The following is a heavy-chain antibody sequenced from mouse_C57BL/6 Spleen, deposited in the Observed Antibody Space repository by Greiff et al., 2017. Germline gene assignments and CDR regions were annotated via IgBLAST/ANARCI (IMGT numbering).Heavy chain of an antibody. J-gene: IGHJ3*01. V-gene: IGHV1-42*01. Sequence: VQLQQSGPELVKPGASVTISCKASGYSFTGYYMNWVKQSPEKSLEWIGEINPSTGGTTYNQKFKATATLTVDKSSSTAYMQLKRLTSEDSAIYYCAGYEYDGFAYWGQGSLVTVSA. CDR3: AGYEYDGFAY. CDR1: GYSFTGYY. D-gene: IGHD2-4*01. CDR2: INPSTGGT.